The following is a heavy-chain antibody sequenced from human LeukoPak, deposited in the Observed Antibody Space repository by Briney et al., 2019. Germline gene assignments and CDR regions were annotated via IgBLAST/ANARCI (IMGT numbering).Heavy chain of an antibody. CDR1: GFTFSNYA. CDR2: ISDNGGRS. Sequence: GGSLRLSCAASGFTFSNYAMGWVRQAPGKGLKWVSAISDNGGRSFYADSVKGRFTISRDNSKNTLYLQMNSLRAEDTAVYYCATRYYFDYWGQGALVTVSS. V-gene: IGHV3-23*01. CDR3: ATRYYFDY. J-gene: IGHJ4*02.